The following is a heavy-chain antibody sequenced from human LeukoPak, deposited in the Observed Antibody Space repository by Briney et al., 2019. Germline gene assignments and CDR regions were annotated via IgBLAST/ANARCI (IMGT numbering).Heavy chain of an antibody. CDR2: IYPGDSDT. Sequence: GESLKISCKGSGYSFISYWIGWVRQVPGKGLEWMGIIYPGDSDTRYSPSFQGQVTISADKSISTAYLQWSSLKASDTAMYYCGRGGYYSGGIFYYYFDYWGQGTLVTVSS. V-gene: IGHV5-51*01. CDR3: GRGGYYSGGIFYYYFDY. D-gene: IGHD2-15*01. J-gene: IGHJ4*02. CDR1: GYSFISYW.